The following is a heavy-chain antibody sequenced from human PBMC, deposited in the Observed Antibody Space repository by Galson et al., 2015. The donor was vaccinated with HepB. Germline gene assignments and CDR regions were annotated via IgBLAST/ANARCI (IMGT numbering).Heavy chain of an antibody. CDR3: AINRGIEVIPGALEDDWFDP. CDR1: GDTFSKFA. D-gene: IGHD2-2*01. Sequence: SVKVSCKASGDTFSKFAFSWVRQAPGQGLEWMGGIIPLHSPTSYAQKFKGRVTITADELTSSAYMELRSLRSEDTAVYYCAINRGIEVIPGALEDDWFDPWGQGTLVTVSS. V-gene: IGHV1-69*13. CDR2: IIPLHSPT. J-gene: IGHJ5*02.